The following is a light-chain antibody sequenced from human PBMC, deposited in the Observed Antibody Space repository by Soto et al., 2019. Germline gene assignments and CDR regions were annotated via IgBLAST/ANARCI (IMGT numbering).Light chain of an antibody. CDR1: SSDVGGYNS. CDR2: DVS. J-gene: IGLJ2*01. Sequence: QSVLTQPASVSGSPGQSITISCTETSSDVGGYNSVSWYQHHPGKAPKLMIYDVSHRPSGVSNRFSGSKSGNTASLTISGLLAEDEADYYCSSYTSISTLEVFGGGTKVTVL. CDR3: SSYTSISTLEV. V-gene: IGLV2-14*03.